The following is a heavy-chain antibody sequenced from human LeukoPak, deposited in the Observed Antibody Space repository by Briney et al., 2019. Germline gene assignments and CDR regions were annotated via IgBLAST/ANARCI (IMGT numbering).Heavy chain of an antibody. V-gene: IGHV1-18*01. J-gene: IGHJ4*02. Sequence: VKVSCKASGYTFTSYGISWVRQAPGQGLERMGWISAYNGNTNYAQKLQGRVTMTTDTSTSTAYMELRSLRSDDTAVYYCARGDDFWSGYHFDYWGQGTLVTVSS. CDR3: ARGDDFWSGYHFDY. CDR2: ISAYNGNT. CDR1: GYTFTSYG. D-gene: IGHD3-3*01.